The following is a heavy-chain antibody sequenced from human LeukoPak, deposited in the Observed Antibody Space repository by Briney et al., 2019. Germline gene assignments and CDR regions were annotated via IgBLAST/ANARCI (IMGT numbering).Heavy chain of an antibody. D-gene: IGHD2-15*01. V-gene: IGHV3-21*06. Sequence: GGSLRLSCAASGFTLPSYSMNWVRQAPGKGLEWVSSISCSGGYISYADSVKGLFTIYRDKAKNSLSLQMDRMRVEDTAVYSCARVGCRSGSCPSRAQSYFGMDVWGQGTTVTVSS. J-gene: IGHJ6*02. CDR2: ISCSGGYI. CDR1: GFTLPSYS. CDR3: ARVGCRSGSCPSRAQSYFGMDV.